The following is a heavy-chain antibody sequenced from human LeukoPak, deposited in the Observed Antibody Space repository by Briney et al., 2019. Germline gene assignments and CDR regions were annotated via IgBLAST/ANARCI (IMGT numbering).Heavy chain of an antibody. J-gene: IGHJ5*02. CDR3: ARHTAMPNNWFDP. V-gene: IGHV4-39*01. CDR2: IYYSGST. Sequence: SETLSLTCSVYGGSISSSIYYWGWIRQPPGKGLEWTGSIYYSGSTYYNPSLKSRVTISVDMSKNQFSLKLSSVTAADTAMYYCARHTAMPNNWFDPWGQGTLVTVSS. D-gene: IGHD2-2*01. CDR1: GGSISSSIYY.